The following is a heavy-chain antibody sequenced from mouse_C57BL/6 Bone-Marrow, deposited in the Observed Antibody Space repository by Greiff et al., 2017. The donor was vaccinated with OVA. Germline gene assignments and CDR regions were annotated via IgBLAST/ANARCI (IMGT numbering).Heavy chain of an antibody. D-gene: IGHD1-1*01. V-gene: IGHV14-1*01. J-gene: IGHJ1*03. CDR1: GFNIKDYY. CDR3: TTEKVYYGTDFDV. CDR2: IDPEDGDT. Sequence: VQLQQSGAELVRPGASVKLSCTASGFNIKDYYMHWVKQRPEQGLEWIGRIDPEDGDTEYAPKFQGKATMTADTSSNTAYLQLSSLTSEDTAGYYCTTEKVYYGTDFDVWGTGTTVTVSS.